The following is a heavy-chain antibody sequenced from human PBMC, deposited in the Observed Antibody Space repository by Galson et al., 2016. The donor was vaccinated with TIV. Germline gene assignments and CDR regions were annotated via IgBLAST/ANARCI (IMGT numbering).Heavy chain of an antibody. D-gene: IGHD1-1*01. V-gene: IGHV4-61*08. J-gene: IGHJ6*03. CDR2: IYQSGST. CDR1: GASLSSGGHY. Sequence: KTLSLTCSVSGASLSSGGHYWSWIRQPPGRGLEWIGYIYQSGSTDYNPSLKGRLSISRDTSKNQFSLKLTSVTAADTAIYYCVRDRVEVLTTDYFSYYMDVWGKGTTVTVSS. CDR3: VRDRVEVLTTDYFSYYMDV.